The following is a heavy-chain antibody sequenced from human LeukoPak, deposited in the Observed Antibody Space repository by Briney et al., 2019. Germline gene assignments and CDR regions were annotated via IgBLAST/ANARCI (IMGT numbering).Heavy chain of an antibody. Sequence: SETLSLTCTVSGDSISSYYWSWIRQPPGKGLEWIGSIYYSGSTYYNPSLKSRVTISVDTSKNQFSLKLSSVTAADTAVYYCARDRDNFLDYWGQGTLVTVSS. V-gene: IGHV4-39*07. J-gene: IGHJ4*02. CDR1: GDSISSYY. D-gene: IGHD5-24*01. CDR3: ARDRDNFLDY. CDR2: IYYSGST.